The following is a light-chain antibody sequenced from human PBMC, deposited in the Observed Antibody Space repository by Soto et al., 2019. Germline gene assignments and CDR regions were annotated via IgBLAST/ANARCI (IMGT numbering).Light chain of an antibody. Sequence: VMTQSPLSLPVTPGEPASISCRSSQRLLHSNGYNYLDWYLQKPGQSPQLLIQLNSNRASGVPDRFSGSGSGTAFTLKISRVEAEDVGIYYCMQGRQPPYTFGQGTKLEIK. CDR1: QRLLHSNGYNY. J-gene: IGKJ2*01. CDR2: LNS. V-gene: IGKV2-28*01. CDR3: MQGRQPPYT.